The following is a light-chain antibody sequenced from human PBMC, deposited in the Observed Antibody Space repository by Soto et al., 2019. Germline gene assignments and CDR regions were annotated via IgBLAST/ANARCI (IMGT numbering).Light chain of an antibody. CDR1: SSNIGGNS. Sequence: SALTQPPSVSAAPGQKVTISCSGSSSNIGGNSVSWYQQLPGTAPKLLIYDDNKRPSGIPDRFSGAKSGTSATLGITGFQTGDEADYYCGSWDSSLSAYVFGNGTKVTVL. J-gene: IGLJ1*01. CDR3: GSWDSSLSAYV. V-gene: IGLV1-51*01. CDR2: DDN.